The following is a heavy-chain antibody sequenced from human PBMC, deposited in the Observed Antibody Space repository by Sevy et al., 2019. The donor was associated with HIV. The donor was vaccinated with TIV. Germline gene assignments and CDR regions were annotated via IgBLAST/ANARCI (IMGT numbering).Heavy chain of an antibody. J-gene: IGHJ6*02. CDR3: AKGMGGDYYDSSGYSRRRVEGYYGMDV. D-gene: IGHD3-22*01. CDR1: GFTFDDYA. CDR2: ISWNSGSI. V-gene: IGHV3-9*01. Sequence: GGSLRLSCAASGFTFDDYAMHWVRQAPGKGLEWVSGISWNSGSIGYADSVKGRFTISRDNAKNSLYLQMNRLRAEDKSLYYCAKGMGGDYYDSSGYSRRRVEGYYGMDVWGQGTTVTVSS.